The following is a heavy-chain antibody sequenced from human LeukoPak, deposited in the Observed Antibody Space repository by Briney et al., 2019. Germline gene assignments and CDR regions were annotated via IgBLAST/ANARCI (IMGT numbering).Heavy chain of an antibody. CDR3: ATAPASVDSS. J-gene: IGHJ5*02. Sequence: GGSLRLSCAASGFTFTRFWLTWVRRSPGKGLEWVANINPDGTKTTYVDSVEGRFAISRDNAKNSVFLLMTSLRAEDTAMYYCATAPASVDSSWGQGTLVVVSS. D-gene: IGHD3-3*01. CDR1: GFTFTRFW. V-gene: IGHV3-7*01. CDR2: INPDGTKT.